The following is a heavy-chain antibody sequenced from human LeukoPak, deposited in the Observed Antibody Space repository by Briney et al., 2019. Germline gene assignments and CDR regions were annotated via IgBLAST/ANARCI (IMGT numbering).Heavy chain of an antibody. CDR1: GFTFSSYA. J-gene: IGHJ4*02. V-gene: IGHV3-23*01. D-gene: IGHD5-18*01. Sequence: PGGSLRLSCAASGFTFSSYAMSWVRQAPGKGLEWVSAISGSGGSTYYADSVKGRFTISRDNSKNTLYLQMNSLRAEDTAVYYCAKAPLGSRVQLWSFFDYWGQGTLVTVSS. CDR3: AKAPLGSRVQLWSFFDY. CDR2: ISGSGGST.